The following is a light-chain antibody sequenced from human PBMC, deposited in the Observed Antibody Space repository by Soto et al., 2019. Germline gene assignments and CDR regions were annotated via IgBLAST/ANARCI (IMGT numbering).Light chain of an antibody. J-gene: IGLJ1*01. CDR3: LIYHSCPYV. Sequence: QAVVTQEPSLTVSPGGTVTLTCGSSTGAVTSGHYPYWFQQKPGQAPRTLIYDTSNKHSWTPARFSGSLLGGKAALTLSGAQPEDEDEYYCLIYHSCPYVFGTGTKFTVL. CDR1: TGAVTSGHY. CDR2: DTS. V-gene: IGLV7-46*01.